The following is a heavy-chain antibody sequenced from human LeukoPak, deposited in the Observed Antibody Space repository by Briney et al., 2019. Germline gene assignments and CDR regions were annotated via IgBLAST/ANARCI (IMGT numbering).Heavy chain of an antibody. CDR1: GYSIGSGHY. CDR2: IYHSGST. V-gene: IGHV4-38-2*01. Sequence: PSETLSLTCAVSGYSIGSGHYWGWIRQPPGKGLEWIGSIYHSGSTYYNPSLKSRVTISVDTSKNQFSLKLRSVTAADTAVYYSARHPDGYSSSWYSSPWGQGTLVTVSS. CDR3: ARHPDGYSSSWYSSP. D-gene: IGHD6-13*01. J-gene: IGHJ5*02.